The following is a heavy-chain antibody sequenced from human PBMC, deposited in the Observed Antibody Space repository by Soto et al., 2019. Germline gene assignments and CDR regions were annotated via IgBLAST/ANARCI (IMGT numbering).Heavy chain of an antibody. CDR2: ISYDGSNK. D-gene: IGHD1-26*01. V-gene: IGHV3-30*18. CDR3: AKELGLTSGSCDY. CDR1: GFTFSSYG. Sequence: QVQLVESGGGVVQPGRSLRLSCAASGFTFSSYGMHWVRQAPGKGLEWVAVISYDGSNKYYADSVKGRFTISRDNSKKTLYLQMKRLRDEDTAVYYCAKELGLTSGSCDYWGQGTLVTVSS. J-gene: IGHJ4*02.